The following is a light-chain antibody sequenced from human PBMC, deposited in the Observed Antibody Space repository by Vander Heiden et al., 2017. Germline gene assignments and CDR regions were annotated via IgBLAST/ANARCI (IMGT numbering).Light chain of an antibody. J-gene: IGLJ2*01. CDR2: YDG. Sequence: QSVLTQPPSVSEAPRQRVTISCSGSSSNIGNNAVNWYQQLPGKAPRLLNYYDGLLPSGVSDRFFGSKAGTSASLGISGLQSEDWAEYFREAWDDNLNGGGLGGGTQL. CDR1: SSNIGNNA. V-gene: IGLV1-36*01. CDR3: EAWDDNLNGGG.